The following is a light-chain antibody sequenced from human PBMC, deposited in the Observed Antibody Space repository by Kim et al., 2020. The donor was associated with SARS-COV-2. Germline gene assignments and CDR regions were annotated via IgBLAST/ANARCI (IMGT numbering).Light chain of an antibody. CDR2: GAS. Sequence: SPGGRSTHSCSTSQSVISSYLAWYQQKPGQAPRLLVYGASRRATGIPDRFSGSGSGTDFTLTISRVEPEDFAVYYCQQCNNSPFTFGPGTKVDIK. CDR3: QQCNNSPFT. V-gene: IGKV3-20*01. J-gene: IGKJ3*01. CDR1: QSVISSY.